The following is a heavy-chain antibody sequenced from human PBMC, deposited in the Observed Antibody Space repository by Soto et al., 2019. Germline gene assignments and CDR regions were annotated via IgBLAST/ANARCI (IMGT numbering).Heavy chain of an antibody. D-gene: IGHD3-22*01. CDR2: IIPIFGTA. Sequence: ASVKVSCKASGGTFSSYAISWVRQAPGQGLEWMGEIIPIFGTANYAQKFQGRVTITADESTSTAYMELSSLRSEDTAVYYCARDRGHSSGYYPYWFDPWGQGTLVIVSS. CDR1: GGTFSSYA. CDR3: ARDRGHSSGYYPYWFDP. J-gene: IGHJ5*02. V-gene: IGHV1-69*13.